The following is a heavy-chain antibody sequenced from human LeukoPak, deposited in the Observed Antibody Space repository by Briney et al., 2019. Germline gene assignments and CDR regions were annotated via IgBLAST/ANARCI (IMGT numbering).Heavy chain of an antibody. V-gene: IGHV1-18*01. CDR1: GYTFTSYG. Sequence: VASVKVSCKASGYTFTSYGISWVRQAPGQGLEWMGWISAYNGNTNYAQKLQGRVTMTTDTPTSTAYMELRSLRSDDTAVYYCARVGGYCSGGSCYLLNYYYYYMDVWGKGTTVTVSS. D-gene: IGHD2-15*01. J-gene: IGHJ6*03. CDR2: ISAYNGNT. CDR3: ARVGGYCSGGSCYLLNYYYYYMDV.